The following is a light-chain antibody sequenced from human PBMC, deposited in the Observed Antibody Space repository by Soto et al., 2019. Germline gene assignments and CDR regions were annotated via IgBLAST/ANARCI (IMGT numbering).Light chain of an antibody. V-gene: IGKV3-20*01. CDR1: QSVSSN. CDR2: GAS. CDR3: QPYGSSRT. Sequence: DIAITQSSPSLSVSPGERATLSCRASQSVSSNLAWYQQKPGQAPRLLIYGASSRATGIPDRFSGSGSGTDFTLTISRLEPEDFAVYCCQPYGSSRTFGGGTKVDI. J-gene: IGKJ4*01.